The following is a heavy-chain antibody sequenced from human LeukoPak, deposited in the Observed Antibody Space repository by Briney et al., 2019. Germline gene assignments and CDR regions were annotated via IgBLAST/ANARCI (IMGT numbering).Heavy chain of an antibody. Sequence: GASVKVSCKASGYNFTNYGISWVRQAPGQGLEWMGWISADNGNTNYAQKLQGRVTMTADTSTSTAYMELRSLRSDDTAVYYCARDTKRSRARWENLGFDPWGQGTLVTVSS. CDR1: GYNFTNYG. CDR3: ARDTKRSRARWENLGFDP. D-gene: IGHD1-26*01. V-gene: IGHV1-18*01. CDR2: ISADNGNT. J-gene: IGHJ5*02.